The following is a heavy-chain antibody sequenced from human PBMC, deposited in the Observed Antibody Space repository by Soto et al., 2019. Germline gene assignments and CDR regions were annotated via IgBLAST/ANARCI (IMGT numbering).Heavy chain of an antibody. CDR1: AGSITTGGYY. CDR3: ARTKCSGGSCYSWSLDY. V-gene: IGHV4-31*03. Sequence: PSETLSLTCTFSAGSITTGGYYWSWIRQLPGKGLEWIGHRYYSESTYYNPSLKSRVSISLDTSKNQFSLKLSFVTAAAAAMYSCARTKCSGGSCYSWSLDYWGKGTPVTVSS. J-gene: IGHJ4*02. CDR2: RYYSEST. D-gene: IGHD2-15*01.